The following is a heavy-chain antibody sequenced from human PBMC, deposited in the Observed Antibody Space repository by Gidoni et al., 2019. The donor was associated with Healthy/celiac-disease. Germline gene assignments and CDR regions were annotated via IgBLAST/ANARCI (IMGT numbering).Heavy chain of an antibody. CDR2: INPNSGGT. J-gene: IGHJ6*03. D-gene: IGHD3-3*01. Sequence: QVQLVQSGAEVKKPGASVKVSCKASGYTFTAYYMHWVRQAPGQGLEWMGWINPNSGGTNYAQKFQGRVTMTRDTSISTAYMELSRLRSDDTAVYYWAGLFGVVPDYYYYYYMDVWGKGTTVTVSS. CDR3: AGLFGVVPDYYYYYYMDV. CDR1: GYTFTAYY. V-gene: IGHV1-2*02.